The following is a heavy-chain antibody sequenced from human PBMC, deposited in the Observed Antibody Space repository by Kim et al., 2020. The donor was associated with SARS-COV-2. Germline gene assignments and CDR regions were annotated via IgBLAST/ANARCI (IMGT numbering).Heavy chain of an antibody. CDR1: GFTFSSYE. Sequence: GGSLRLSCAASGFTFSSYEMNWVRQAPGKGLEWVSYISSSGSTIYYADSVKGRFTISRDNAKNSLYLQMNSLRAEDTAVYYCARVNYYDSSGYFNWFDPWGQGTLVTVSS. J-gene: IGHJ5*02. D-gene: IGHD3-22*01. CDR2: ISSSGSTI. V-gene: IGHV3-48*03. CDR3: ARVNYYDSSGYFNWFDP.